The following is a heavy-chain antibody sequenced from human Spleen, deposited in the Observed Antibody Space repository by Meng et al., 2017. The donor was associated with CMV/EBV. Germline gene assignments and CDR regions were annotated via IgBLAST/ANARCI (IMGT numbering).Heavy chain of an antibody. CDR2: ISAYNGNT. V-gene: IGHV1-18*01. Sequence: ASVKVSCKASGDTFTSYGISWVRQAPGQGLEWMGWISAYNGNTNYAQKLRGRVTMTTDTSTSTAYMELRSLRSDDTAVYYCARENRIGGEGYSYGPYYYYYYGMDVWGQGTTVTVSS. CDR3: ARENRIGGEGYSYGPYYYYYYGMDV. J-gene: IGHJ6*02. D-gene: IGHD5-18*01. CDR1: GDTFTSYG.